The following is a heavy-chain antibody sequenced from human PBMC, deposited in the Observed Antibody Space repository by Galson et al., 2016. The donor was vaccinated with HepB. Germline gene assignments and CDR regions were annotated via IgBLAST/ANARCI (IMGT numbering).Heavy chain of an antibody. CDR1: GFTFSHYA. Sequence: SLRLSCAASGFTFSHYAMHWVRQAPGKGLEYVSAISSSGDSTYYADYVKGRFTISRDNPKKTLYLQMNSLILNDTAVSFCVRDKRGRIWGLMSHLDYWGQGTLVTVSS. V-gene: IGHV3-64D*06. J-gene: IGHJ4*02. CDR3: VRDKRGRIWGLMSHLDY. CDR2: ISSSGDST. D-gene: IGHD3/OR15-3a*01.